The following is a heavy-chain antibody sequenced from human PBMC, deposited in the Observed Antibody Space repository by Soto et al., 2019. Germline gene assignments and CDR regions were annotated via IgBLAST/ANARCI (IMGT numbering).Heavy chain of an antibody. CDR1: GYTFTSYA. CDR2: INAGNGNT. Sequence: SVKVSCKASGYTFTSYAMHWVRQAPGQRLEWMGWINAGNGNTKYSQKFQGRVTITRDTSASTAYMELNSLRGEDTAVYYCAKEADISGYYPDYWGQGTQVTISS. V-gene: IGHV1-3*01. D-gene: IGHD3-22*01. CDR3: AKEADISGYYPDY. J-gene: IGHJ4*02.